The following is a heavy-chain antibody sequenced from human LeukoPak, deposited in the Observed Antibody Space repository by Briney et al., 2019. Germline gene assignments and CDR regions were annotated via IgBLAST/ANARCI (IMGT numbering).Heavy chain of an antibody. Sequence: SETLSLICTVSGGSISSSSDYWGWIRQPPGKGLEWIGSIYYSGNTYYNPSLKSRVTISLDTSKNQFSLKLSSVTAADTAVYYCARQSVRAIAIAARPGNYFDYWGQGTLVTVSS. CDR3: ARQSVRAIAIAARPGNYFDY. V-gene: IGHV4-39*01. CDR1: GGSISSSSDY. J-gene: IGHJ4*02. D-gene: IGHD6-6*01. CDR2: IYYSGNT.